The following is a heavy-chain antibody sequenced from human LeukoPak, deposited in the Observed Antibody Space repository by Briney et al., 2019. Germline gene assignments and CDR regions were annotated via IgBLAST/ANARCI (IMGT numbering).Heavy chain of an antibody. CDR2: IKQDGSEK. CDR1: GFTFSRYW. J-gene: IGHJ4*02. CDR3: ARSAGDFWSGYFRGLWFDY. Sequence: GSLRLSCAASGFTFSRYWRSWVRQAPGKGLEWVANIKQDGSEKYYVDSVKGRFTISRDNAKNSLYLQMNSLRAEDTAVYYCARSAGDFWSGYFRGLWFDYWGQGTLVTVSS. D-gene: IGHD3-3*01. V-gene: IGHV3-7*01.